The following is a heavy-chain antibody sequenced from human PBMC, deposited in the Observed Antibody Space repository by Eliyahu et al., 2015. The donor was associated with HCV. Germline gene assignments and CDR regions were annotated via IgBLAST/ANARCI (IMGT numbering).Heavy chain of an antibody. V-gene: IGHV4-39*01. CDR3: ARLDTSGENDF. J-gene: IGHJ4*02. D-gene: IGHD2-21*01. Sequence: QLQLQASGPRLVKPSETLSLTCTVSGDSFTRNRYRWGWIRQAPGKGLEWIGQIHYGANLEYNPSLKSRATLSVDPSKNEFSLKLRSVTASDTGLYYCARLDTSGENDFWGQGTLVTVSA. CDR2: IHYGANL. CDR1: GDSFTRNRYR.